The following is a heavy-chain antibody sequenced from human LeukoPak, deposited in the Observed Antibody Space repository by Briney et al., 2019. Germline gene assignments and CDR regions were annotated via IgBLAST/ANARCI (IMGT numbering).Heavy chain of an antibody. Sequence: PGGSLRLSCAAPGFTFSSYAMSWVRQAPGKGLEWVSAISGSGGSTYYADSVKGRFTISRDNSKNTLYLRMNSLRAEDTSVYYCARKEASSGYWRGYFDYWGQGTLVTVSS. CDR1: GFTFSSYA. CDR3: ARKEASSGYWRGYFDY. CDR2: ISGSGGST. D-gene: IGHD3-22*01. V-gene: IGHV3-23*01. J-gene: IGHJ4*02.